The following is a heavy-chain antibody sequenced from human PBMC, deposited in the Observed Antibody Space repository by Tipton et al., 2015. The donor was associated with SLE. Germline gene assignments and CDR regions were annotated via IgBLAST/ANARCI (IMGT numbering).Heavy chain of an antibody. CDR3: AKSEDSVPHGAFDI. V-gene: IGHV3-23*01. D-gene: IGHD2-15*01. J-gene: IGHJ3*02. CDR2: ISDSGGST. CDR1: GFTFGNNA. Sequence: GSLRLSCTASGFTFGNNAMNWVRQAPGKGLEWVSEISDSGGSTDYADSVKGRFTISRDNSKNTVYLQMSSLRVEDTAVYYCAKSEDSVPHGAFDIWGHGTLVTVSS.